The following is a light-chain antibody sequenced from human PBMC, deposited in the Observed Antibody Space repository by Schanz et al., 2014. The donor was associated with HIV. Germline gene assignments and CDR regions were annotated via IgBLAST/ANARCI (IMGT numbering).Light chain of an antibody. Sequence: QSALTQPASVSGSPGQSITISCTGTSSDVGTYNRVSWYQQPPGKAPKLMIYEVSKRPSGVSWRFSASKSGNTASLTISGLQAEDEADYYCGSYSSGDSHWVFGGGTKLTVL. J-gene: IGLJ3*02. CDR1: SSDVGTYNR. CDR3: GSYSSGDSHWV. CDR2: EVS. V-gene: IGLV2-14*02.